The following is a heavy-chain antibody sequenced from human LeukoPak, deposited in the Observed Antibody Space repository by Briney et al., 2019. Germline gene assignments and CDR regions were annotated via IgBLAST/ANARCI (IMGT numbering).Heavy chain of an antibody. Sequence: GGSLRLPCAASGFTFSSYAMSWVRQAPGKGLEWVSAISGSGGSTYYADSVKGRFTISRDNSKNTLYLQMNSLRAEDTAVYYCAKDSPRVATDGGYYFDYWGQGTLVTVSS. CDR1: GFTFSSYA. V-gene: IGHV3-23*01. CDR3: AKDSPRVATDGGYYFDY. D-gene: IGHD5-12*01. J-gene: IGHJ4*02. CDR2: ISGSGGST.